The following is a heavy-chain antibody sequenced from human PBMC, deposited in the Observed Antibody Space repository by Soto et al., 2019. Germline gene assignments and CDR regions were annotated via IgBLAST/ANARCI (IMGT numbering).Heavy chain of an antibody. Sequence: PGESLKISCKGSGYSFISYWIGWVRQMPGKGLEWMGIIYPGDSDTRYSPSFQGQVTISVDKSISTAYLQWSSLKASDTGMYYCARVRVLATGTTHSFGIWGQGTMVTVSS. D-gene: IGHD1-1*01. J-gene: IGHJ3*02. CDR2: IYPGDSDT. V-gene: IGHV5-51*01. CDR3: ARVRVLATGTTHSFGI. CDR1: GYSFISYW.